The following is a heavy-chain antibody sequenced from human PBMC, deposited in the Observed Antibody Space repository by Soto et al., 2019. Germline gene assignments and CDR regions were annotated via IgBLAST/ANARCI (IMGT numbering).Heavy chain of an antibody. D-gene: IGHD3-10*01. CDR3: ARGGVTMVRGGYYYYGMDV. V-gene: IGHV3-21*01. J-gene: IGHJ6*02. Sequence: GVSLRLSWAASGFTFSSYSMSCVRQAPGKGLEWVSSISSSSSYIYYADSVKGRFTISGDNAKNSLYLQMNSLRAEDTAVYYCARGGVTMVRGGYYYYGMDVWGQGTTVTVSS. CDR1: GFTFSSYS. CDR2: ISSSSSYI.